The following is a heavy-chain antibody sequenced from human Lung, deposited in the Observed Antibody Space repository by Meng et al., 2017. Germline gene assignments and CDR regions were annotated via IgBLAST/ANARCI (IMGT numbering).Heavy chain of an antibody. CDR3: ARGPTTMAHDFDY. CDR2: INHSGST. D-gene: IGHD4-11*01. V-gene: IGHV4-34*01. CDR1: GGSFSDYY. Sequence: QVPLQQLVPGLLQPSETLSTTCVVSGGSFSDYYWSWIRQPPGKGLEWIGEINHSGSTNYNPSLESRATISVDTSQNNLSLKLSSVTAADSAVYYCARGPTTMAHDFDYWGQGTLVTVSS. J-gene: IGHJ4*02.